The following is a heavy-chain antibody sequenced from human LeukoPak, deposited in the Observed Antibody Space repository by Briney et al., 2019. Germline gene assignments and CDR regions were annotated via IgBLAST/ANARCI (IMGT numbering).Heavy chain of an antibody. CDR3: ARYVRQQLPPKACDY. CDR1: GGSISSGIYY. D-gene: IGHD6-13*01. CDR2: IYYSGNT. V-gene: IGHV4-39*01. J-gene: IGHJ4*02. Sequence: SETLSRTCTVSGGSISSGIYYWGWIRQPPGKGLVWIGSIYYSGNTYYNPSLKSRVTISVDTSKNQLSLKLNSVTAADTAVYYCARYVRQQLPPKACDYWGQGTLVTVSS.